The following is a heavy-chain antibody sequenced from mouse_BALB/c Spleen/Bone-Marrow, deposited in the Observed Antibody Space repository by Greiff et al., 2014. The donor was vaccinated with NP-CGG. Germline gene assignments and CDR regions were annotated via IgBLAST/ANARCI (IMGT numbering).Heavy chain of an antibody. CDR1: GFTFSSYD. J-gene: IGHJ1*01. CDR2: INTGGSYT. Sequence: EVQLVESGGGLVKPGGSLKLSCAASGFTFSSYDMSWVRQTPEKRLEWVAIINTGGSYTYYSDNVKGRFTISRDNAKNTLYLQMISLRSEDTAMYYCARRALDYWYFDVWGAGTTVTVSS. V-gene: IGHV5-9-3*01. CDR3: ARRALDYWYFDV.